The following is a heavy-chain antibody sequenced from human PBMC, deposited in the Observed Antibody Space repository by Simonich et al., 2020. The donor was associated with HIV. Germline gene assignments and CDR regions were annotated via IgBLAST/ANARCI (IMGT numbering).Heavy chain of an antibody. J-gene: IGHJ4*02. D-gene: IGHD2-2*01. CDR2: INHSGNT. Sequence: QVQLQQWGAGLLKPSETLSLTCAVYGGSFSGYYWSWIRPPPGKGLECIGEINHSGNTNYNPSLKSRVTISVDTSKNQFSLKLSSVTAADTAVYYCARGFYQRLYYFDYWGQGTLVTVSS. V-gene: IGHV4-34*01. CDR3: ARGFYQRLYYFDY. CDR1: GGSFSGYY.